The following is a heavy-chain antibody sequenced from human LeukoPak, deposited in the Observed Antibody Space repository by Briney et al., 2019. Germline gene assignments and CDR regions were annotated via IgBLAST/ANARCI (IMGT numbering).Heavy chain of an antibody. Sequence: SETLSLTCTVSGGSVGSSPYYWAWVRQPPGRELDWIGSVSYSGRPSYTPSLESRVTISVDTSKNQFFLKFNSVTAADTAVYYCAKGTKYSGNTYFDYWGQGTLVTVSS. CDR3: AKGTKYSGNTYFDY. D-gene: IGHD1-26*01. J-gene: IGHJ4*02. CDR1: GGSVGSSPYY. CDR2: VSYSGRP. V-gene: IGHV4-39*07.